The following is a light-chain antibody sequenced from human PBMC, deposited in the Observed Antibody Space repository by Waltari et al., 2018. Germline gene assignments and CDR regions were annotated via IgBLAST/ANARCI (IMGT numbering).Light chain of an antibody. V-gene: IGLV2-14*03. CDR3: SSYTSSTVV. CDR2: DVS. Sequence: QSALTPPASVSGSPGQSITIPCTGTSSDVGGYTYVSWYQQHPGKAPNLMIYDVSNRPSGVSNRFSGSKSGNTASLTISGLQAEDEADYYCSSYTSSTVVFGGGTKLTVL. J-gene: IGLJ2*01. CDR1: SSDVGGYTY.